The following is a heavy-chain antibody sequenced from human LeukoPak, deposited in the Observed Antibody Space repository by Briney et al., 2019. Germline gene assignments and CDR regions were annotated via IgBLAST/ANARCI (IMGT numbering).Heavy chain of an antibody. J-gene: IGHJ4*02. CDR3: ARDRIAAAGTGVD. CDR2: MNPNSGNT. V-gene: IGHV1-8*01. CDR1: GYTFTSYD. D-gene: IGHD6-13*01. Sequence: ASVKVSCKASGYTFTSYDINWVRQATGQGLEWMGWMNPNSGNTGYAQKFQGRVTMTRNTSISTAYMELSSLRSEDTAVYYCARDRIAAAGTGVDWGQGTLVTVSS.